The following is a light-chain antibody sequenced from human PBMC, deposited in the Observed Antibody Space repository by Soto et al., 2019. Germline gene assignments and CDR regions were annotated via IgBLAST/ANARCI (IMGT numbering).Light chain of an antibody. CDR3: MQPLHTPWT. CDR2: LGS. CDR1: QSLLHSNGYNY. Sequence: DIVMTQSPPSLPVTPGEPASISCRSSQSLLHSNGYNYLDWYLQKSGQSPQLLIYLGSTRASGVPDRFNGSGSGTDFTLKIRRVEAEDVGVYYCMQPLHTPWTFGQGTKVDIK. V-gene: IGKV2-28*01. J-gene: IGKJ1*01.